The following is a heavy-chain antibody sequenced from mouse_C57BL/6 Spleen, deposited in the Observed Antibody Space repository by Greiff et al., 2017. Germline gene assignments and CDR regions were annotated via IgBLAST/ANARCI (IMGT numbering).Heavy chain of an antibody. CDR2: INPSSGYT. V-gene: IGHV1-4*01. D-gene: IGHD2-4*01. J-gene: IGHJ2*01. CDR1: GYTFTSYT. Sequence: QVQLQQSGAELARPGASVKMSCKASGYTFTSYTMHWVKQRPGQGLEWIGYINPSSGYTKYNQKFKDKATLTADKSSSTAYMQLSSLTSEDSAVYYCGYDYDEEGPFDYWGQGTTLTVSS. CDR3: GYDYDEEGPFDY.